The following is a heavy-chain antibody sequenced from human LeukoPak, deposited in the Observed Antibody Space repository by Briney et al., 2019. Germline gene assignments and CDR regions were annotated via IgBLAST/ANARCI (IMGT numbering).Heavy chain of an antibody. J-gene: IGHJ4*02. CDR3: ARSTGYSIYYFDY. Sequence: SETLSLTCTVSGGSISSYYWSWIRQPAGKGLEWIGYIYYSGSTNYNPSLKSRVTISVDTSKNQFSLKLSSVTAADTAVYYCARSTGYSIYYFDYWGQGTLVTVSS. CDR1: GGSISSYY. CDR2: IYYSGST. D-gene: IGHD6-13*01. V-gene: IGHV4-59*01.